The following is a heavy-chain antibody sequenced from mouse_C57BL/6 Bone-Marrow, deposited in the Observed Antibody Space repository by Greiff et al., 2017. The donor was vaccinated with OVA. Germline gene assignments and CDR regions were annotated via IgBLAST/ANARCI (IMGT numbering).Heavy chain of an antibody. CDR1: GYTFTSYW. J-gene: IGHJ2*01. CDR3: ARGQLSYFDY. CDR2: IYPGSGST. V-gene: IGHV1-55*01. D-gene: IGHD3-2*02. Sequence: QVHVKQPGAELVKPGASVKMSCKASGYTFTSYWITWVKQRPGQGLEWIGDIYPGSGSTNYNEKFKSKATLTVDTSSSTAYMQLSSLTSEDSAVYYCARGQLSYFDYWGQGTTLTVSS.